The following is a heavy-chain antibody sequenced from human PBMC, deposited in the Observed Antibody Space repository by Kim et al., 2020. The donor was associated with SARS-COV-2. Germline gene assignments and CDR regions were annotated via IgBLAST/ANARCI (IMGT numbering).Heavy chain of an antibody. Sequence: GGSLRLSCATSGFIFSNFAMTWVRQAPGKGLEWVSSIRGTGGSIYYANSVKGRFTISRDNSKNTLYLEMNSLRAEDTALYYCAKESLEVVPAAHIYWGQRSDVSVSS. D-gene: IGHD2-2*01. CDR1: GFIFSNFA. J-gene: IGHJ4*02. CDR2: IRGTGGSI. CDR3: AKESLEVVPAAHIY. V-gene: IGHV3-23*01.